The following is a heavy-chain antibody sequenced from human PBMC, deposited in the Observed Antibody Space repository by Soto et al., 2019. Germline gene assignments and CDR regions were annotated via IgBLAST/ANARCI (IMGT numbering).Heavy chain of an antibody. Sequence: GGSLRLSCAASGFTFSDHYMDWVRQAPGKGLEWVGRSRNKANSYTTEYAASVKGRFTISRDESKNSLYLQMNSLKTEDTAVYYCARDNQCSNNVRHPFARWGQGTLVTVSS. J-gene: IGHJ5*02. CDR3: ARDNQCSNNVRHPFAR. CDR2: SRNKANSYTT. V-gene: IGHV3-72*01. CDR1: GFTFSDHY. D-gene: IGHD2-2*01.